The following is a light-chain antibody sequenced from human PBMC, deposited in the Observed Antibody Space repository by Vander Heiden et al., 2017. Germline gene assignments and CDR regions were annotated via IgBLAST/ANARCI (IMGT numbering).Light chain of an antibody. CDR3: QQNDSNPPYT. Sequence: DIQMTQSPSSLSASVGDRVTIPCRASQSISSYLNWYQQKPGKAPKLLIYAASSLESGVPSRFSGSGSGTDFTLTISSLQPEDFAAYYCQQNDSNPPYTFGQGTKLEIK. V-gene: IGKV1-39*01. CDR1: QSISSY. J-gene: IGKJ2*01. CDR2: AAS.